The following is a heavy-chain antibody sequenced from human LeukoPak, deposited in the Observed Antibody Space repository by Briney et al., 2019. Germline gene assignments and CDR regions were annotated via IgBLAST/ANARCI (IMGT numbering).Heavy chain of an antibody. D-gene: IGHD2-8*01. CDR3: GSDPNGDYVGALGF. J-gene: IGHJ4*01. CDR2: ITGRGVAT. V-gene: IGHV3-23*01. CDR1: GFTFSSFA. Sequence: GGSLRLSCAASGFTFSSFALTWVRQTPEKGLEWVASITGRGVATHYASSVKGRFTISRDNSKSTVYLQMNSLRAEDTAMYFCGSDPNGDYVGALGFWGRGTLVTVSS.